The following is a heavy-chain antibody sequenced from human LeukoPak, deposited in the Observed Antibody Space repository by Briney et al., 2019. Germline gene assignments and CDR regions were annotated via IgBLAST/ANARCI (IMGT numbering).Heavy chain of an antibody. Sequence: ASVKVSCKASGYTFTGYYMHWVRQAPGQGLEWMGWINPNSGGTNYAQKFQGRVTMTRDTSISTAYMELSRLRSDDTAVYYCARGPYDILTGYYGHFDYWGQGTLVTVSS. J-gene: IGHJ4*02. CDR1: GYTFTGYY. D-gene: IGHD3-9*01. CDR3: ARGPYDILTGYYGHFDY. V-gene: IGHV1-2*02. CDR2: INPNSGGT.